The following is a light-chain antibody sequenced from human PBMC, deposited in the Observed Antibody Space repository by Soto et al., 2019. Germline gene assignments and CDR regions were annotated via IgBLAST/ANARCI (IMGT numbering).Light chain of an antibody. V-gene: IGLV2-14*03. CDR2: DVS. CDR3: CSYTTSNTRQIV. J-gene: IGLJ1*01. Sequence: QSVLTQPASVSGSPGQSITISCTGTSSDVGGYNYVSWYQHHPGKAPKLMIYDVSNRPSGVSNRFSGSKSGNTASLTISGLQPEDEADYYCCSYTTSNTRQIVFGTGTKVTGL. CDR1: SSDVGGYNY.